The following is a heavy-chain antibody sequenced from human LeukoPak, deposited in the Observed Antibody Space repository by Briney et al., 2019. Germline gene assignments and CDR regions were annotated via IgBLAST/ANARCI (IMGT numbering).Heavy chain of an antibody. J-gene: IGHJ4*02. CDR3: ARESGNYFDY. Sequence: SETLFLTCTVSGGSISSSSYYWGWIRQPPEKGLEWIGSIYYSGSTYYNPSLRSRVTISVDTSKNQFSLRLSSVTAADTAVYYCARESGNYFDYWGQGTLVTVSS. CDR1: GGSISSSSYY. V-gene: IGHV4-39*07. CDR2: IYYSGST. D-gene: IGHD1-26*01.